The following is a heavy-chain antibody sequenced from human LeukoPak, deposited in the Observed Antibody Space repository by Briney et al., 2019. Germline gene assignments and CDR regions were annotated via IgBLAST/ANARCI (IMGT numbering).Heavy chain of an antibody. CDR2: IWYDGSNK. D-gene: IGHD3-9*01. J-gene: IGHJ4*02. CDR3: ARDAPYYDILTGYVFDY. CDR1: GFTFSSYG. Sequence: GGSLRLSCAASGFTFSSYGMHWVRQAPGKGLEWVAVIWYDGSNKYYADSVKGRFTISRDNSKNTLYLQMNSLRAEDTAVYYCARDAPYYDILTGYVFDYWGQGTLVTVSS. V-gene: IGHV3-33*01.